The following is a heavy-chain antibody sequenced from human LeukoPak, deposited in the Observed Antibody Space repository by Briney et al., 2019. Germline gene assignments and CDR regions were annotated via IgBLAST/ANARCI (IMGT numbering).Heavy chain of an antibody. V-gene: IGHV4-34*01. D-gene: IGHD6-19*01. Sequence: SETLSLTCAVYGGSFSGYYWSWIRQPPGKGLEWIGEINHSGSTNYNPSLKSRVTISVDTSKNQFSLKLSSVTAAAPALYYCARGYISGWGLSFWFVPWRGGTLLSVPS. J-gene: IGHJ5*02. CDR1: GGSFSGYY. CDR3: ARGYISGWGLSFWFVP. CDR2: INHSGST.